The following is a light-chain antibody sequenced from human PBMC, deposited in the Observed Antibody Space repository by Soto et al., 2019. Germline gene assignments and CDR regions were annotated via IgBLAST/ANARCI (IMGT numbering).Light chain of an antibody. V-gene: IGKV1-9*01. CDR2: AAS. CDR3: QQLHSYPIT. CDR1: QGINSY. J-gene: IGKJ4*01. Sequence: IQLTQSPSPLSASVGDRVTITCRASQGINSYLAWYQQRPGRAPKLLVYAASTLHSGVPSRFSGSGSGTDFTLPISSLQPEDFATYYCQQLHSYPITFGGGTKVDI.